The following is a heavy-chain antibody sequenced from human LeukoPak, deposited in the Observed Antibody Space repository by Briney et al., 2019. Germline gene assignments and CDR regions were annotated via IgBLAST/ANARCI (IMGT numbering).Heavy chain of an antibody. J-gene: IGHJ4*02. Sequence: SVKVSCKASGGTFSSYAISWVRQALGQGLEWMGRIIPILGIANYAQKFQGRVTITADKSTSTAYMELSSLRSEDTAVYYCAKEGIAGDFDYWGQGTLVTVSS. CDR3: AKEGIAGDFDY. CDR2: IIPILGIA. D-gene: IGHD6-13*01. V-gene: IGHV1-69*04. CDR1: GGTFSSYA.